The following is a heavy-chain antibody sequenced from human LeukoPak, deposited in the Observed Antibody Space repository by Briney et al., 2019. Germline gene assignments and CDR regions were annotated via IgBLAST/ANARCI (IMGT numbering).Heavy chain of an antibody. D-gene: IGHD1-26*01. J-gene: IGHJ4*02. V-gene: IGHV3-30*18. Sequence: GGSLRLSCAASGFTFSSYSMNWVRQAPGKGLECVAVLSQTGINKYHADSVKGRFTISGDNSKNTVYLQMNGLRTEDTAVYYCAKDASQGSSVVDNWGQGTLVTVSS. CDR2: LSQTGINK. CDR1: GFTFSSYS. CDR3: AKDASQGSSVVDN.